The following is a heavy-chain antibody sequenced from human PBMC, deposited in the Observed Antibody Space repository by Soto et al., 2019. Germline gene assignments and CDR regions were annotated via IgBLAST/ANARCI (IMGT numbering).Heavy chain of an antibody. CDR2: SHHSGST. CDR3: ARLLGSGHPAFFDY. V-gene: IGHV4-39*01. D-gene: IGHD6-19*01. J-gene: IGHJ4*02. CDR1: GVSTRTSSYS. Sequence: PSETLSLTCSVSGVSTRTSSYSWGWVRQPPGKGLEWIGTSHHSGSTYYNPSLNIGATISVHTSRNEVSLSVNSVTAADTAIYFCARLLGSGHPAFFDYCVQGALVTVSS.